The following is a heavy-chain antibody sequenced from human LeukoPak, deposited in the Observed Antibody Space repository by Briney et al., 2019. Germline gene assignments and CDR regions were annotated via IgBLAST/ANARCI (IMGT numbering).Heavy chain of an antibody. V-gene: IGHV3-48*03. CDR3: ARGSHRIEYRRSAAFDP. CDR2: ISSSGSTI. J-gene: IGHJ5*02. Sequence: GGSLRLSCAASGFTFSSYEMNWVRQAPGKGLEWVSYISSSGSTIYYADSVKGRFSISRDNSKNTLYLQMNSLRPEDTAVYYCARGSHRIEYRRSAAFDPWGQGTLVTVSS. CDR1: GFTFSSYE. D-gene: IGHD6-6*01.